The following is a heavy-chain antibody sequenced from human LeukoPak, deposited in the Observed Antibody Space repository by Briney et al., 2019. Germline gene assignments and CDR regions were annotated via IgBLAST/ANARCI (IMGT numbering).Heavy chain of an antibody. CDR2: ISSSSSYI. Sequence: GGSLRLSCAASGFTFSSYSMNWVRQAPGKGLEWVSSISSSSSYIYYADSVKGRFTISRDNAKNSLYLQMNSLRAEDTAVYYCARGRPLYSSSWSWGYWGQGTLVTVSS. J-gene: IGHJ4*02. CDR1: GFTFSSYS. V-gene: IGHV3-21*01. CDR3: ARGRPLYSSSWSWGY. D-gene: IGHD6-13*01.